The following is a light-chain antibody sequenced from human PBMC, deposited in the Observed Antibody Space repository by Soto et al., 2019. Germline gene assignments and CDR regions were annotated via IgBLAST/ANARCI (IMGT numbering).Light chain of an antibody. CDR3: CSYAGSYTYV. J-gene: IGLJ1*01. Sequence: QSVLTQPRSVSGSPGQSVTISCTGTSSDVGGYNYVSWYRQHPGKAPKLMIYDVSKRPSGVPDRFSGSKSGNTASLTISGLQAEYEADYYCCSYAGSYTYVFGTGNKVTVL. V-gene: IGLV2-11*01. CDR1: SSDVGGYNY. CDR2: DVS.